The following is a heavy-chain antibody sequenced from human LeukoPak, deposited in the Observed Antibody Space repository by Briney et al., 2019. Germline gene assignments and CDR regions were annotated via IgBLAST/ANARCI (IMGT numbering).Heavy chain of an antibody. CDR3: AKGISGSYLADY. CDR2: ITGSGGST. D-gene: IGHD1-26*01. CDR1: RFTFNSYG. J-gene: IGHJ4*02. Sequence: HSGGTLRLSCAAPRFTFNSYGMSWVRQAPGKGLEWVSAITGSGGSTSYADSVKGRFTISRDNSKNTLYLQMNSLRAEDTAVYYCAKGISGSYLADYWGQGTLVTVSS. V-gene: IGHV3-23*01.